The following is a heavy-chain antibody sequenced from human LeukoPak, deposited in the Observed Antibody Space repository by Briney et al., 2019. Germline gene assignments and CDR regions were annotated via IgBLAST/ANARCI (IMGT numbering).Heavy chain of an antibody. CDR1: GYTFTSYD. CDR2: MNPNSGNT. D-gene: IGHD5-18*01. CDR3: ARGRKIQLWYNNWFDP. Sequence: ASVKVSCKASGYTFTSYDINWVRQATGQGLEWMGLMNPNSGNTGYAQKFQGRVTMTRNTSISTAHMELSSLRSEDTAVYCCARGRKIQLWYNNWFDPWGQGTLVTVSS. V-gene: IGHV1-8*01. J-gene: IGHJ5*02.